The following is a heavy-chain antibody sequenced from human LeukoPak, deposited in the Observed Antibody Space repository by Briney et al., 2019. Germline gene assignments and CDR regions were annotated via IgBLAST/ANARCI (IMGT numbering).Heavy chain of an antibody. CDR2: IKQDGSEK. CDR1: GFTFSSYW. J-gene: IGHJ4*02. D-gene: IGHD3-3*01. CDR3: ARDNSVKLLYDFWSGYYTPNYYLDY. V-gene: IGHV3-7*01. Sequence: GGSLRLSCAASGFTFSSYWMSWVRQAPGKGLEWVANIKQDGSEKYYVDSVKGRFTISRDNAKNSLYLQMNSLRAEDTAVYYCARDNSVKLLYDFWSGYYTPNYYLDYWGQGTLVTVSS.